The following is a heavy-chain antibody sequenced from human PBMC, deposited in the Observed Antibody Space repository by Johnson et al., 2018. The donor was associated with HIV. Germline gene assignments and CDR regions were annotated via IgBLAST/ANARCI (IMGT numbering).Heavy chain of an antibody. D-gene: IGHD1-14*01. V-gene: IGHV3-11*04. J-gene: IGHJ3*02. CDR1: GFTFKDHY. CDR3: ATRDPTHRPGVFDI. Sequence: QVQLVESGGGLVKPGGSLRLSCVASGFTFKDHYMSWIRQAPGKGLEWVSYISSSDSSIYYADSVKGRFTISRDNAKNSLYLQMNTLRAEDTAVYYCATRDPTHRPGVFDIWGQGTMVTVSS. CDR2: ISSSDSSI.